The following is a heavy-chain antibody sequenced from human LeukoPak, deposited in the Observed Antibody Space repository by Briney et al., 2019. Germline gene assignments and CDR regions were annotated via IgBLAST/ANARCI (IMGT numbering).Heavy chain of an antibody. CDR1: GGSISSGDYY. CDR2: IYYSGST. J-gene: IGHJ6*04. CDR3: ARDRSTVTTRVYYGMDV. Sequence: SETLSLTCTVSGGSISSGDYYWSWIRQHPGKGLERIGYIYYSGSTYYNPSLKSRVTISVDTSKNQFSLKLSSVTAADTAVYYCARDRSTVTTRVYYGMDVWGKGTTVTVSS. V-gene: IGHV4-31*03. D-gene: IGHD4-17*01.